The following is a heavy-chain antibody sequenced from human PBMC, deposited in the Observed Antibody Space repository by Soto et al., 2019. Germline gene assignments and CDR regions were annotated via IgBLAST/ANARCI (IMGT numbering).Heavy chain of an antibody. CDR3: AKDSSSSYYYYGMDV. J-gene: IGHJ6*02. CDR2: ISYDGSNK. V-gene: IGHV3-30*18. D-gene: IGHD6-6*01. CDR1: GFTFSSYG. Sequence: GGSLRLSCAASGFTFSSYGMHWVRQAPGKGLEWVAVISYDGSNKYYADSVKGRFTISRDNSKNTLYLQMNSLRAEDTAVYYCAKDSSSSYYYYGMDVWGQGTTVTVSS.